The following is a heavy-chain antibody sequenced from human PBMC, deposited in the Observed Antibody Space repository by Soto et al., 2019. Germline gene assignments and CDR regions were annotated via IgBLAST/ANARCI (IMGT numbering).Heavy chain of an antibody. D-gene: IGHD2-2*01. J-gene: IGHJ6*03. CDR1: GGSISSYY. Sequence: SETLSLTWTVSGGSISSYYWSWIRQPPGKGLEWIGYIYYSGSTNYNPSLKSRVTISVDTSKNQFSLKLSSVTAADTAVYYCARGRPQKGGYCSSTSCYSYYYYYMDVWGKGTTVTVSS. V-gene: IGHV4-59*01. CDR3: ARGRPQKGGYCSSTSCYSYYYYYMDV. CDR2: IYYSGST.